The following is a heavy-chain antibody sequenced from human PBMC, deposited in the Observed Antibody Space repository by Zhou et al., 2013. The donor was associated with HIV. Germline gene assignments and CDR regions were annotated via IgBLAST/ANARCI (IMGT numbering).Heavy chain of an antibody. CDR1: GGSISSSSYY. J-gene: IGHJ4*02. V-gene: IGHV4-39*07. D-gene: IGHD3-10*01. Sequence: QVQLQESGPGLVKPSETLSLTCTVSGGSISSSSYYWGWIRQPPGKGLEWIGSIYYSGSTYNNPSLKSRVTISVDTSKNQFSLKLSSVTAADTAVYYCARHSSYYYGSGRPFDYVGPGNPGHRLL. CDR3: ARHSSYYYGSGRPFDY. CDR2: IYYSGST.